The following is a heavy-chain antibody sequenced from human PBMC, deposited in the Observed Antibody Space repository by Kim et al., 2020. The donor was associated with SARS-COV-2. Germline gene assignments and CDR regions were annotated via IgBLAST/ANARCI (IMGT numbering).Heavy chain of an antibody. V-gene: IGHV3-21*01. D-gene: IGHD2-15*01. Sequence: GGSLRLSCAASGFTFSSYSMNWVRQAPGKGLEWVSSISSSSSYIYYADSVKGRFTISRDNAKNSLYLQMNSLRAEDTAVYYCARGVGGTRGERWFDPWGQGTLVTVSS. CDR2: ISSSSSYI. CDR1: GFTFSSYS. J-gene: IGHJ5*02. CDR3: ARGVGGTRGERWFDP.